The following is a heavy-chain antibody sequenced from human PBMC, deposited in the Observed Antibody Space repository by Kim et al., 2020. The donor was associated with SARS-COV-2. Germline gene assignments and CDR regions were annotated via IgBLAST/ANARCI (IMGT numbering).Heavy chain of an antibody. CDR3: ASLPPYYYGSGSHAFDI. CDR2: IYYSGST. Sequence: SETLSLTCTVSGGSISSGGYYWSWIRQHPGKGLEWIGYIYYSGSTYYNPSLKSRVTISVDTSKNQFSLKLSSVTAADTAVYYCASLPPYYYGSGSHAFDIWGQGTMVTVSS. D-gene: IGHD3-10*01. J-gene: IGHJ3*02. CDR1: GGSISSGGYY. V-gene: IGHV4-31*03.